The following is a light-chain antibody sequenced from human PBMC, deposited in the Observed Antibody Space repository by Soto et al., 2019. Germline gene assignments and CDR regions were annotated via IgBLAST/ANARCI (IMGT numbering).Light chain of an antibody. CDR2: EVS. CDR3: SSYAGSNNPYV. V-gene: IGLV2-8*01. Sequence: SLLTQPPSASGSPGQSVTISCTGTSSDVGGYNYVSWYQQHPGKAPKLMIYEVSKRPSGVPDRFSGSKSGNTASLTVSGLQAEDEADYYCSSYAGSNNPYVFGTGTKVTVL. J-gene: IGLJ1*01. CDR1: SSDVGGYNY.